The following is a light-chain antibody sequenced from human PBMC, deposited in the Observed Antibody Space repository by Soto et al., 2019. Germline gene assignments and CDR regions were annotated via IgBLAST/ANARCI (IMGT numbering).Light chain of an antibody. J-gene: IGKJ1*01. Sequence: DIKMTQSPSTLSASVGDRVTITCRASRSVNGYLAWYQQKPGKVPKLLIFDASNLVSGVPSRFSGSRSGAGFTLTISSLQPDDFATYYCQQYDSFSTFGQGTKVEI. V-gene: IGKV1-5*01. CDR1: RSVNGY. CDR3: QQYDSFST. CDR2: DAS.